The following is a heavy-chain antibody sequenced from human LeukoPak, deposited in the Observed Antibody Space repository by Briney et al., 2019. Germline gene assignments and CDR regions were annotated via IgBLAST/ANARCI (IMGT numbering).Heavy chain of an antibody. J-gene: IGHJ4*02. V-gene: IGHV3-73*01. Sequence: GGSLRLSCAASGFTFSGSAMHWVRQASGKGLEWVGRIRSKANSYATAYAASVKGRFTISRDDSKNTAYLQMNSLKTEDTAVYYCTRHSDYSGHQLWFDVDYWGQGTLVTVSS. CDR3: TRHSDYSGHQLWFDVDY. D-gene: IGHD5-18*01. CDR1: GFTFSGSA. CDR2: IRSKANSYAT.